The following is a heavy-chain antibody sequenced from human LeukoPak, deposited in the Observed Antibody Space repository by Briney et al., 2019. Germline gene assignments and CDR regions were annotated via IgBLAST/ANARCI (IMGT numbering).Heavy chain of an antibody. CDR2: INPNGGGT. Sequence: VASVKVSCTASGYTFTSYYMHWVRQAPGQGLEWMGWINPNGGGTKYAQKFQGGLTMTRDTSISTAYMELDRLGSDDTAVYYCARGLWRNAFDIWGQGTMVTVSS. V-gene: IGHV1-2*02. D-gene: IGHD2-21*01. J-gene: IGHJ3*02. CDR1: GYTFTSYY. CDR3: ARGLWRNAFDI.